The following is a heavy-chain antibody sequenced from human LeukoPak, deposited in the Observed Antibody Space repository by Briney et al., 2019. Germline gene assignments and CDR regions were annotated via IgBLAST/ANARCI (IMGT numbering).Heavy chain of an antibody. Sequence: PGGSLRLSCAASGFSVSSYYMSWVRQAPGKGLEGVSVFYNGINTYYADSVKGRFTISRDNSENTLYLQMNSLRAADTAVYYYARVGRGSIYGYVDCWGQGTLVTVSS. D-gene: IGHD5-18*01. J-gene: IGHJ4*02. CDR1: GFSVSSYY. CDR3: ARVGRGSIYGYVDC. CDR2: FYNGINT. V-gene: IGHV3-53*01.